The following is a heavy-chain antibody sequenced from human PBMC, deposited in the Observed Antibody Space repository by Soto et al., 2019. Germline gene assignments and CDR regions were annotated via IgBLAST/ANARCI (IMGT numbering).Heavy chain of an antibody. J-gene: IGHJ5*02. Sequence: SVKVSCKASGDTFGRFTINWVRQAPGQGLEWMGGIKPISDTTTYAQRFQGRVTFTADASTSTVYMELSSLRSEDTAMYYCARDPSTVNKLIGVWFDPWGQGTLVTSPQ. V-gene: IGHV1-69*13. CDR1: GDTFGRFT. CDR2: IKPISDTT. D-gene: IGHD4-4*01. CDR3: ARDPSTVNKLIGVWFDP.